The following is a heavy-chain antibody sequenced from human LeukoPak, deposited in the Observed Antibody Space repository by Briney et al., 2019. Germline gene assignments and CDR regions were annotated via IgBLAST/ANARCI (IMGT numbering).Heavy chain of an antibody. CDR2: IKRKNDGGTT. J-gene: IGHJ4*02. CDR1: GFTFSNAW. V-gene: IGHV3-15*01. Sequence: GGSLRLSCAASGFTFSNAWMSWVRQAPGKGLEWVGRIKRKNDGGTTDYAAPVKGRFTVSRDDSQNTLYLQMNSLKTEDTAVYHCTTEGFCRGYHGIDCWGQGTLVTVSS. CDR3: TTEGFCRGYHGIDC. D-gene: IGHD3-3*01.